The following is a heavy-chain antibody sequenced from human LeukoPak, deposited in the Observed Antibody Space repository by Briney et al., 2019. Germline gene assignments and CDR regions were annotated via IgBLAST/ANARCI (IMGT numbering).Heavy chain of an antibody. J-gene: IGHJ4*02. CDR3: ARAFAAGDY. CDR1: GFTFSSYE. V-gene: IGHV3-48*03. D-gene: IGHD2-15*01. Sequence: GGSLRLSCAASGFTFSSYEMNWVRQAPGKGLEWVSNISSSGSTIYYADSVKGRFTISRDNAKNSLYLQMNSLRAEDTAVYYCARAFAAGDYWGQGTLVTVSS. CDR2: ISSSGSTI.